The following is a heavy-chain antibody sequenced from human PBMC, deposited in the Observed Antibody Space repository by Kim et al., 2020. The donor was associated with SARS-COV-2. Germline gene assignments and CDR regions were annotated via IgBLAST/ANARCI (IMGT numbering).Heavy chain of an antibody. CDR3: ARGGGHDYLDY. CDR2: IYFRGST. J-gene: IGHJ4*02. D-gene: IGHD3-16*01. Sequence: SETLSLTCTVSGGSIGSGGYYWSWIRQHPGKDLEWIGYIYFRGSTNYNPSLKSRVTISVDTAKNHFSLKLSSVNVADTAVYYCARGGGHDYLDYWGQGSL. CDR1: GGSIGSGGYY. V-gene: IGHV4-31*03.